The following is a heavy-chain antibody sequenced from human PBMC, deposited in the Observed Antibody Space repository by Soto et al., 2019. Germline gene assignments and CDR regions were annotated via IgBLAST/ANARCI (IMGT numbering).Heavy chain of an antibody. V-gene: IGHV3-23*01. Sequence: GGSLRLSCATSGLTFSNYAMSWVRQAPGGGLEWVASMSGSSSTTYYADSVRGRFTISRDRSKNTLYLQMSSLRAEDTALYYCAKNQERELPRVIDFWGQGTLVTVSS. J-gene: IGHJ4*02. CDR3: AKNQERELPRVIDF. CDR2: MSGSSSTT. CDR1: GLTFSNYA. D-gene: IGHD1-7*01.